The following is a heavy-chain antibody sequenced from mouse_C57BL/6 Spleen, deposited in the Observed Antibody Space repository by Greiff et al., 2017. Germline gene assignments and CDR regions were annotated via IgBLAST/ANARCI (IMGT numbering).Heavy chain of an antibody. V-gene: IGHV1-42*01. D-gene: IGHD1-1*01. J-gene: IGHJ2*01. Sequence: VQLQQSGPELVKPGASVKISCKASGYSFTGYYMNWVKQSPEKSLEWIGEINPSTGGTTYNQKFKAKATLTVDKSSSTAYMQLKSLISEDSAVYYCARTTTEYYFDYWGQGTTHTVSS. CDR1: GYSFTGYY. CDR3: ARTTTEYYFDY. CDR2: INPSTGGT.